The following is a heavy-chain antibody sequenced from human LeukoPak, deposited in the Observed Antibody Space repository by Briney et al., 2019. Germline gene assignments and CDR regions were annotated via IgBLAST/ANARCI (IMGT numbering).Heavy chain of an antibody. D-gene: IGHD2-8*01. CDR1: GFSFSSCA. Sequence: GGSLRLSCAASGFSFSSCAMSWVRQAPGRGLEWVSAISGSGANTYYADSVKGRFTISRDNTKDTLYLQMNTLRAEDTAVYYCAKRPSAYCSDGGCYFNYWGQGTLVIVSS. J-gene: IGHJ4*02. CDR3: AKRPSAYCSDGGCYFNY. V-gene: IGHV3-23*01. CDR2: ISGSGANT.